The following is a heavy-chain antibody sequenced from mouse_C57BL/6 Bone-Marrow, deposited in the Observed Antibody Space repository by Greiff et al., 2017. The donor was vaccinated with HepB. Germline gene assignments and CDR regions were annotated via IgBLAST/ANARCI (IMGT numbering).Heavy chain of an antibody. CDR3: ARTRGEVVPFDY. CDR2: IYPGSGST. CDR1: GYTFTSYW. D-gene: IGHD1-1*01. J-gene: IGHJ2*01. V-gene: IGHV1-55*01. Sequence: QVQLQQPGAELVKPGASVKMSCKASGYTFTSYWITWVKQRPGQGLEWIGDIYPGSGSTNYNEKFKSKATLTVDTSSSTAYMQLSSLTSEDSAVYYCARTRGEVVPFDYWGQGTTLTVSS.